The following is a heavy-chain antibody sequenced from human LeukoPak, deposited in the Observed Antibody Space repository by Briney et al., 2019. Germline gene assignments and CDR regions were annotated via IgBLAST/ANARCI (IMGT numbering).Heavy chain of an antibody. Sequence: SVKVSCKASGGTFSSYAISWVRQAPGQGLEWMGWIIPIFGTANYAQKFQGRVTITTDESTSTAYMELSSLRSEDAAVYYCARDGTTGSNYYMDVWGKGTTVTVSS. CDR1: GGTFSSYA. V-gene: IGHV1-69*05. D-gene: IGHD4-11*01. CDR3: ARDGTTGSNYYMDV. CDR2: IIPIFGTA. J-gene: IGHJ6*03.